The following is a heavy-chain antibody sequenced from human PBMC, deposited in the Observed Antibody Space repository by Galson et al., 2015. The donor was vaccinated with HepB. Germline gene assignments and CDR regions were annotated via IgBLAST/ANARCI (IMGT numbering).Heavy chain of an antibody. V-gene: IGHV3-9*01. CDR3: ARDQTMIVGSTACFDY. CDR2: ISWNSGSI. Sequence: SLRLSCAASGFTFDDYAMHWVRQAPGKGLEWVSGISWNSGSIGYADSVKGRFTISRDNAKNSLYLQMNSLRAEDTALYYCARDQTMIVGSTACFDYWGQGTLVTVSS. J-gene: IGHJ4*02. CDR1: GFTFDDYA. D-gene: IGHD3-22*01.